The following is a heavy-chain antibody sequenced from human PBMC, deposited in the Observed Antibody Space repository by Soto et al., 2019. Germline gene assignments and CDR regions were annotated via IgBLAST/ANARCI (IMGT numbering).Heavy chain of an antibody. Sequence: ASVKVSCKAFGYTFTGYYMHWVRQAPGQGLEWMGWINPNSGGTNSAQKFQGRVTMTRDTSISTAYMELSSLTSDDTAVYYCARDLIGVSPWFDPWGQGTLVTVPS. J-gene: IGHJ5*02. CDR3: ARDLIGVSPWFDP. CDR2: INPNSGGT. CDR1: GYTFTGYY. V-gene: IGHV1-2*02. D-gene: IGHD2-8*01.